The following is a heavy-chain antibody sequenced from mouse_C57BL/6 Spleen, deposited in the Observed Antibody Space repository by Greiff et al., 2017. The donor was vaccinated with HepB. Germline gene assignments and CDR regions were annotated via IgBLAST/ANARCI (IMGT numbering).Heavy chain of an antibody. V-gene: IGHV1-22*01. J-gene: IGHJ1*03. CDR3: AEADYGPYFDV. CDR1: GYTFTDYN. CDR2: INPNNGGT. D-gene: IGHD2-4*01. Sequence: VQLKQSGPELVKPGASVKMSCKASGYTFTDYNMHWVKQSHGKSLEWIGYINPNNGGTSYNQQFKGKATLTVHKSSSTAYMELRSLTSEDSAVYYCAEADYGPYFDVWGTGTTVTVSS.